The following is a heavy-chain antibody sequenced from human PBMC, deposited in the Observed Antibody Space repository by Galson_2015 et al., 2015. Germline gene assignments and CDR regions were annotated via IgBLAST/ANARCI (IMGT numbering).Heavy chain of an antibody. D-gene: IGHD3-9*01. Sequence: SCKASGYTFTGYYMHWVRQAPGQGLEWMGWINPNSGGTNYAQKFQGWVTMTRDTSISTAYMELSRLRSDDTAVYYCAREGYDILTGSYYYYYGMDVWGQGTTVTVSS. CDR3: AREGYDILTGSYYYYYGMDV. CDR1: GYTFTGYY. CDR2: INPNSGGT. V-gene: IGHV1-2*04. J-gene: IGHJ6*02.